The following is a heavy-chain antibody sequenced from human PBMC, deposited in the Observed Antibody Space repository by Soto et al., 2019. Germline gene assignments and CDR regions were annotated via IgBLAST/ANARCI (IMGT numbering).Heavy chain of an antibody. CDR3: ARSAGWYAIHA. CDR2: VFHTGTT. D-gene: IGHD6-19*01. V-gene: IGHV4-4*02. J-gene: IGHJ5*02. Sequence: QVQLQESGPGLVKPSGTLSLTCAVSGDAVSSPYYWCWVRQPPGKGLEWIGEVFHTGTTSYNPSLRTRVTISMVKSSNQFSLDLSSVTAADTAVYYCARSAGWYAIHAWGPGTLVIVSS. CDR1: GDAVSSPYY.